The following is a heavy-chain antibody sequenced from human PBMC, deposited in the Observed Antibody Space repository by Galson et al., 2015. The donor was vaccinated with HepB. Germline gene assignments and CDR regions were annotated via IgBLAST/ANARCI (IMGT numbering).Heavy chain of an antibody. J-gene: IGHJ4*02. D-gene: IGHD6-19*01. CDR2: ISYDGSNK. Sequence: SLRLSCAASGFTFSSYGMHWVRQAPGKGLEWVAVISYDGSNKYYADSVKGRFTISRDNSKNTLYLQMNSLRAEDTAVYYCAKYWGVAGMGNYFDYWGQGTLVTVSS. CDR3: AKYWGVAGMGNYFDY. CDR1: GFTFSSYG. V-gene: IGHV3-30*18.